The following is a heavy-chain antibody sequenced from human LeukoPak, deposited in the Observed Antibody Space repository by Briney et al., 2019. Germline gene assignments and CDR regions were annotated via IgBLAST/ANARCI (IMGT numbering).Heavy chain of an antibody. J-gene: IGHJ4*02. V-gene: IGHV4-34*01. CDR1: GGSFSGYY. CDR3: ARVDVVVPAAAKEIDY. D-gene: IGHD2-2*01. Sequence: SETLSLTCAVYGGSFSGYYWSWVRQPPGKGLEWIGEINHSGSTNYNPSLKSRVTISVDTSKNQFSLKLSSVTAADTAVYYCARVDVVVPAAAKEIDYWGQGTLVTVSS. CDR2: INHSGST.